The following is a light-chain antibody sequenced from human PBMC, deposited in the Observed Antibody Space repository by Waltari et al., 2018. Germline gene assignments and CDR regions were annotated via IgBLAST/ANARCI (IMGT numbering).Light chain of an antibody. Sequence: EIVLTQSPDFQSVTPKEKVTITCRASQSIGSSLHWYQQKPDQSPKLLIKYASQSFSGVPSRFSGSGSGTDFTLPINSLEAEDAATYYCHPSSIFLFTFGPGTKVDIK. J-gene: IGKJ3*01. V-gene: IGKV6-21*01. CDR2: YAS. CDR3: HPSSIFLFT. CDR1: QSIGSS.